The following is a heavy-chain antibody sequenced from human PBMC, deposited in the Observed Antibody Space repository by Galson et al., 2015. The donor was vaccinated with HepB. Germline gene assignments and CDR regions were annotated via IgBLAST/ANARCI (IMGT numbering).Heavy chain of an antibody. V-gene: IGHV1-24*01. Sequence: SVKVSCKVSGYTLTELSMHWVRQAPGKGLEWMGGFDPEDGETIYAQKFQGRVTMTEDTSTDTAYMELSSLRSEDTAVYYCATGSRVTTLGYYYGMDVWGQGTTVTVSS. J-gene: IGHJ6*02. D-gene: IGHD4-17*01. CDR1: GYTLTELS. CDR2: FDPEDGET. CDR3: ATGSRVTTLGYYYGMDV.